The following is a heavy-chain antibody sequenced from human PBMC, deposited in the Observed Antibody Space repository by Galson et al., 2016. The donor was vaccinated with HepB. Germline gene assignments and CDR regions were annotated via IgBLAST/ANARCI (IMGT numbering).Heavy chain of an antibody. CDR2: IKKDGSEI. CDR1: GFSHGNYW. CDR3: TREFDL. Sequence: SLRLSCAASGFSHGNYWMNWARQAPGKGLGWLANIKKDGSEINYVDSVKGRFTISRDNAKNSLFLQMNTLRVEDTAVYYCTREFDLWGRGTRVTVSS. J-gene: IGHJ2*01. V-gene: IGHV3-7*04.